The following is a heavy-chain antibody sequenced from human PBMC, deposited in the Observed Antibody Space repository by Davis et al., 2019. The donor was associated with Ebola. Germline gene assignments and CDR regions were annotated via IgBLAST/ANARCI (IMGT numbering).Heavy chain of an antibody. J-gene: IGHJ4*02. V-gene: IGHV4-59*01. D-gene: IGHD6-19*01. CDR3: AASGPAGTWDY. CDR2: IYYSGNT. Sequence: SETLSLTCTVSGGSISSYYWSWIRQPPGKGLEWIGYIYYSGNTHYNPSLKSRVTISVDTSKNQFSLRLSSVAAADTAVYYWAASGPAGTWDYWGQGILVTASS. CDR1: GGSISSYY.